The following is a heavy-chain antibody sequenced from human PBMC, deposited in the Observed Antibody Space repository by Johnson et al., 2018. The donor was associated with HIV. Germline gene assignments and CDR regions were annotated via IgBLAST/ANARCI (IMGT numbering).Heavy chain of an antibody. V-gene: IGHV3-33*08. D-gene: IGHD5-18*01. CDR2: IWFDGSNK. CDR1: GFTFSSYG. CDR3: ARDTAMVHDAFDI. Sequence: QVQLVESGGGLVQPGGSLRLSCAASGFTFSSYGMHWVRQAPGKGLEWVAVIWFDGSNKYYADSVKGRFTISRDNSKNTLYLQMNSLRAEDTAVYYCARDTAMVHDAFDIWGQGTMVTVSS. J-gene: IGHJ3*02.